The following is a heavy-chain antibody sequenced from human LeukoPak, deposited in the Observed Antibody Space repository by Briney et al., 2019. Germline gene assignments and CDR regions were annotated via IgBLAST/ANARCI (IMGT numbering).Heavy chain of an antibody. D-gene: IGHD4-17*01. CDR3: ARVENGDYPSFDF. J-gene: IGHJ4*02. CDR2: IYYSGST. Sequence: SETLSLTCTVSGVSISSGAYTWSWIRQPPGKGLEWIGYIYYSGSTYYNPSLKSRLTISLDMSKNQFSLRLSSVTAAATAVYYCARVENGDYPSFDFWGQGTLVTVSS. CDR1: GVSISSGAYT. V-gene: IGHV4-30-4*07.